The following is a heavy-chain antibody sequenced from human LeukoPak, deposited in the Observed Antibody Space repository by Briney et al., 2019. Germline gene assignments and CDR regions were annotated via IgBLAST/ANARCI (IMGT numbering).Heavy chain of an antibody. V-gene: IGHV3-23*01. CDR2: ISGSGGSA. Sequence: GGALRLSCAVSGFTFSRFAMNWVRQAPGQGLEWISIISGSGGSAYYADSVKGRFIISRDNFKNTVNLEMSSLRAEDTAVYYCAREVYSYPWYPHRGGFDFWGQGTMVTVSS. D-gene: IGHD1-26*01. CDR3: AREVYSYPWYPHRGGFDF. CDR1: GFTFSRFA. J-gene: IGHJ3*01.